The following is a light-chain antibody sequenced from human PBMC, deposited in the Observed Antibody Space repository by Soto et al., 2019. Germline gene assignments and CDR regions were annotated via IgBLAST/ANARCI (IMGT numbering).Light chain of an antibody. CDR1: QSVLYSSNNKSY. CDR2: WAS. J-gene: IGKJ4*01. V-gene: IGKV4-1*01. CDR3: QQYYSTPLT. Sequence: DIVMTQSPDSLAVSLGERATINCKSSQSVLYSSNNKSYLAWFQQKPGQPPKLLIYWASNRESGVPDRFSGSGSGTDFTLSISSLQAGDGAVYYCQQYYSTPLTFGGGT.